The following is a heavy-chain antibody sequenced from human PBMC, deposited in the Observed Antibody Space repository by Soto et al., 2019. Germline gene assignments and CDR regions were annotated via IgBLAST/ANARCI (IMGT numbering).Heavy chain of an antibody. CDR1: GDFITNSLYY. D-gene: IGHD3-22*01. Sequence: SETLSLTCTVSGDFITNSLYYWVWIRQPPGKGLEWIGSFYNSGSTHYNPSLKSRVTMSVDTSKNQLSLRLNSVTAADSAVYYCARGSVDTVDSSGFYEYWGQGTPVTVSS. V-gene: IGHV4-39*01. J-gene: IGHJ4*02. CDR3: ARGSVDTVDSSGFYEY. CDR2: FYNSGST.